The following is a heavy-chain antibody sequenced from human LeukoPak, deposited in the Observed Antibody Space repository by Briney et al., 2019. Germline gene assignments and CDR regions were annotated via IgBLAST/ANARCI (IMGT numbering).Heavy chain of an antibody. CDR2: IKSKTDGGTT. V-gene: IGHV3-15*01. D-gene: IGHD2-15*01. J-gene: IGHJ4*02. Sequence: GGSLRLSCAASGFTFSSYWMSWVRQAPGKGLEWVGRIKSKTDGGTTDYAAPVKGRFTISRDDSKNTLYLQMNSLKTEDTAVYYCTTQRYCSGGSYSDYWGQGTLVTVSS. CDR1: GFTFSSYW. CDR3: TTQRYCSGGSYSDY.